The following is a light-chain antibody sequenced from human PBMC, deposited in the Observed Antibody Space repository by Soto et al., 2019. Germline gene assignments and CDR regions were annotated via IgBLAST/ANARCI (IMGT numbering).Light chain of an antibody. CDR2: GAS. CDR1: QSVSSFY. Sequence: EIVLTQSPGTLSLSPGERATLSCRASQSVSSFYLAWYQQKPGQAPRLLIYGASSRATGIPDRFSGSGSGTDFTLTISRLEPEDFAVYYCQQYGNSPRTFDQGTKVEIK. V-gene: IGKV3-20*01. CDR3: QQYGNSPRT. J-gene: IGKJ1*01.